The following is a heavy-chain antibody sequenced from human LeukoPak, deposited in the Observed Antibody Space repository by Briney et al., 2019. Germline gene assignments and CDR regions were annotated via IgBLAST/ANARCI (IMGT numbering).Heavy chain of an antibody. Sequence: ASVKVSCKASGYTFTGYYMHWVRQAPGQGLEWMAWINPNSGGTYYAQNFHDRITMTRDTSISTAYMGLRRLRSDDTAIYYCARANALYCSSTSCLFDYWGQGTLATVSS. CDR1: GYTFTGYY. J-gene: IGHJ4*02. D-gene: IGHD2-2*01. CDR3: ARANALYCSSTSCLFDY. CDR2: INPNSGGT. V-gene: IGHV1-2*02.